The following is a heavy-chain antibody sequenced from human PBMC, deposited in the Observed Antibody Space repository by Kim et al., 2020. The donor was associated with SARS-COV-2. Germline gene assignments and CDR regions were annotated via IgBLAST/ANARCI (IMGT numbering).Heavy chain of an antibody. Sequence: SETLSLTCTVSGGSISSSSYYWGWIRQPPGKGLEWIGSIYYSGSTYYNPSLKSRVTISVDTSKNQFSLKLSSVTAADTAVYYCARRGEVAGIEWFDPWGQGTLVTVSS. CDR1: GGSISSSSYY. D-gene: IGHD6-19*01. V-gene: IGHV4-39*01. J-gene: IGHJ5*02. CDR3: ARRGEVAGIEWFDP. CDR2: IYYSGST.